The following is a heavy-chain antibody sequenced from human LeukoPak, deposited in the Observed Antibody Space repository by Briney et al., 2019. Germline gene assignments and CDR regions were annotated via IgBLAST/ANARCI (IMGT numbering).Heavy chain of an antibody. J-gene: IGHJ1*01. D-gene: IGHD5/OR15-5a*01. CDR2: TSFDGDNE. CDR3: AREPSGNFGQLVSSAEYFQH. V-gene: IGHV3-30-3*01. Sequence: PGGSLRLSCATSGFTFSNYAIHWVRQAPGKGLEWVADTSFDGDNEYYADSVRGRFMIARDNSKDTVYLQMNSLTIEDTAVYYCAREPSGNFGQLVSSAEYFQHWGQGTRVTVSS. CDR1: GFTFSNYA.